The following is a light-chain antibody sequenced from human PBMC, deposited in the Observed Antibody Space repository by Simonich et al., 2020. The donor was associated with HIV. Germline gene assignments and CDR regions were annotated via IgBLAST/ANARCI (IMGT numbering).Light chain of an antibody. CDR1: SSNIGAGYD. CDR2: GNS. CDR3: QSYDSSLSGWGV. V-gene: IGLV1-40*01. Sequence: QSVLTQPPSVSGAPGQRVTISCTGSSSNIGAGYDVHWYQQLPGTAPKLLIYGNSNRPSGVPERFSGSKAGTSASLAITGLQAEDEADYYCQSYDSSLSGWGVFGGGTKLTVL. J-gene: IGLJ2*01.